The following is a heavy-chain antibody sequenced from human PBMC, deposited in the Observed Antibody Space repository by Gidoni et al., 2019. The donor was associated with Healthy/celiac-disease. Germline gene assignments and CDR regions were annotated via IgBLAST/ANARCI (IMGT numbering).Heavy chain of an antibody. CDR1: GGSISSGSYY. Sequence: QVQLQESGPGLVKPSQTLSLTCTVSGGSISSGSYYWSWIRQPAGKGLEWIGRIYTSGSTNYNPSLKSRVTISVDTSKNQFSLKLSSVTAADTAVYYCAREDAAELDGAEYFQHWGQGTLVTVSS. J-gene: IGHJ1*01. CDR3: AREDAAELDGAEYFQH. D-gene: IGHD6-13*01. CDR2: IYTSGST. V-gene: IGHV4-61*02.